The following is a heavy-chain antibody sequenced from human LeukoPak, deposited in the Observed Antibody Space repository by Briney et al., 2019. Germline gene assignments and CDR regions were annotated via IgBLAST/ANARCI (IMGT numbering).Heavy chain of an antibody. V-gene: IGHV3-21*01. CDR1: GYTFSSFS. Sequence: GGSLRLSCVASGYTFSSFSISWVRQAPGKGLEWVSSISVRSNYIYYADSVRGRFSISRDGARNSLYLQMDSLRGDDTAVYYCARLRRNSDSSGYYYYYDYWGQGTLVTVSS. D-gene: IGHD3-22*01. CDR3: ARLRRNSDSSGYYYYYDY. J-gene: IGHJ4*02. CDR2: ISVRSNYI.